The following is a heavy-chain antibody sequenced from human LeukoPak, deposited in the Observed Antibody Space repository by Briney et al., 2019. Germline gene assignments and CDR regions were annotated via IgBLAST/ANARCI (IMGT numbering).Heavy chain of an antibody. D-gene: IGHD5-18*01. V-gene: IGHV3-23*01. CDR2: ISGSGGST. CDR1: GFTFSNYS. CDR3: AKDRLRGYSYGPFDY. Sequence: GGSLRLSCAASGFTFSNYSMNWVRQAPGKGLEWVSAISGSGGSTYYADSVKGRFTISRDNSKNTLYLQMNSLRAEDTAVYYCAKDRLRGYSYGPFDYWGQGTLVTVSS. J-gene: IGHJ4*02.